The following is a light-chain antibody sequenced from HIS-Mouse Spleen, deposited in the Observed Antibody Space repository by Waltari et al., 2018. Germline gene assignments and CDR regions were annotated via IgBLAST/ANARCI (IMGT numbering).Light chain of an antibody. V-gene: IGKV1-9*01. CDR2: AAS. J-gene: IGKJ1*01. Sequence: DIQLTQSPSFLSASVRDRLTITCRASQGISSYLAWYQQKPGKAPKLLIYAASTWQSGVPSRFSGSGSGTEFTLTISSLQPEDVATYYCQQLNSYPPTFGQGTKVEIK. CDR1: QGISSY. CDR3: QQLNSYPPT.